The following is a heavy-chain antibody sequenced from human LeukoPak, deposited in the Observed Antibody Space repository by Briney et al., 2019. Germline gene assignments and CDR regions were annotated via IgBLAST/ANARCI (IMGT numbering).Heavy chain of an antibody. CDR2: IIPILGIA. Sequence: SVKVSCKASGGTFSSYAISWVRQAPGQGLEWMGRIIPILGIANYAQKFQGRVTITADKSTSTAYMELSSLRSEDTAVYYCASSGGIAAAGKGYYYYGMDVWGQGTTVTVSS. D-gene: IGHD6-13*01. V-gene: IGHV1-69*04. CDR1: GGTFSSYA. CDR3: ASSGGIAAAGKGYYYYGMDV. J-gene: IGHJ6*02.